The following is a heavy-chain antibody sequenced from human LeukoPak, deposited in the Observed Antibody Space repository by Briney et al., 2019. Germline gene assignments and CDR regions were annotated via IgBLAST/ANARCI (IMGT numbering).Heavy chain of an antibody. J-gene: IGHJ6*02. CDR2: ICNSGST. D-gene: IGHD6-13*01. CDR1: GGSISSYY. Sequence: SETLSLTCTVSGGSISSYYWSWIRQPPGKGLEWIGYICNSGSTNYNPSLKSRVTISVDTSKNQFSLKLSSVTAADTAVYYCARHVYSSSWYIYYYGLDVWGQGTTVTVSS. CDR3: ARHVYSSSWYIYYYGLDV. V-gene: IGHV4-59*08.